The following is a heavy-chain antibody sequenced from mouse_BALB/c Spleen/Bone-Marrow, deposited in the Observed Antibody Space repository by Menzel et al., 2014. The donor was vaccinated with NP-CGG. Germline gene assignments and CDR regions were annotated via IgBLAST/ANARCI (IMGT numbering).Heavy chain of an antibody. CDR1: GYTFTSYW. V-gene: IGHV1-7*01. Sequence: VQLQQSGAELAKPGASVKMSCKASGYTFTSYWMHWVKQRPGQGLEWIGYINPSTGYTEYNQKFKDKATLTADKSSSPDYMQLSSQTSENSAVYFCARGRFAYWDHGTLATISA. CDR2: INPSTGYT. J-gene: IGHJ3*01. CDR3: ARGRFAY.